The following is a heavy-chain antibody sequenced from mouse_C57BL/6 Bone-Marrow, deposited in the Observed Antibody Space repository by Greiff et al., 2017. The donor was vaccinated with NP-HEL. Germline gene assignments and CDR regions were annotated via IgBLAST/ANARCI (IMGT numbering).Heavy chain of an antibody. D-gene: IGHD1-1*01. CDR3: ARITTLVRGYFDY. CDR2: IHPNSGST. CDR1: GYTFTSYW. Sequence: QVQLQQPGAELVKPGASVKLSCKASGYTFTSYWMHWVKQRPGQGLEWIGMIHPNSGSTNYNEKFKSKATLTVDKSSSTAYMQLSSLTSEDSAVYYCARITTLVRGYFDYWGQGTTLTVSS. J-gene: IGHJ2*01. V-gene: IGHV1-64*01.